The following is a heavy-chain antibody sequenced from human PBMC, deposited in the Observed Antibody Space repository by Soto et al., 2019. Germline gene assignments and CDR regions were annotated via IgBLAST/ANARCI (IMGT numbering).Heavy chain of an antibody. CDR3: ARVIPAASIRPYGMDV. J-gene: IGHJ6*02. D-gene: IGHD2-2*01. CDR2: IYLGDSDT. V-gene: IGHV5-51*01. Sequence: PGESLKISCKGSGFSFTSYWIGWVRQMPGKGLEWMGIIYLGDSDTKYSPSFQGQVTISADKSISTAYLQWRSLKVSDTAMYYCARVIPAASIRPYGMDVWGQGTTVTVSS. CDR1: GFSFTSYW.